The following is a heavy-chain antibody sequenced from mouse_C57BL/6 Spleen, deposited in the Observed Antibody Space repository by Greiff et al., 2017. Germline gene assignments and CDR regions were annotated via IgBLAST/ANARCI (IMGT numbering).Heavy chain of an antibody. D-gene: IGHD2-4*01. Sequence: EVHLVESGGGLVQPGGSLSLSCAASGFTFTDYYMSWVRQPPGKALEWLGFIRNKANGYTTEYSASVKGRFTISRDNSQSILYLQMNALRAEDSATYYCARDYDYDNAMDYWGQGTSVTGSS. V-gene: IGHV7-3*01. CDR1: GFTFTDYY. CDR2: IRNKANGYTT. CDR3: ARDYDYDNAMDY. J-gene: IGHJ4*01.